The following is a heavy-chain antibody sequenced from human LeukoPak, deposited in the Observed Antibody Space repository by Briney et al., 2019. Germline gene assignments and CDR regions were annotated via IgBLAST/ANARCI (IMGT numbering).Heavy chain of an antibody. CDR3: ARGVRDSSGYYSPPDV. D-gene: IGHD3-22*01. CDR1: GFTFSSYE. J-gene: IGHJ6*04. V-gene: IGHV3-48*03. CDR2: ISSSGSTI. Sequence: GSLRLSCAASGFTFSSYEMNWVRQAPGKGLEWVSYISSSGSTIYYADSVKGRFTISRDNAKNSLYLQMNSLRADDTAVYYCARGVRDSSGYYSPPDVWGKGTTVTVSS.